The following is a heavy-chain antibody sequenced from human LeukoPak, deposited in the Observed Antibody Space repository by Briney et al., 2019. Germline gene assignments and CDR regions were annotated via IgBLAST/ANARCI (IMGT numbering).Heavy chain of an antibody. V-gene: IGHV3-7*01. CDR2: IKQDGSEE. CDR1: GFTIRSYW. J-gene: IGHJ4*02. D-gene: IGHD3-10*01. Sequence: GGSLRLSCAASGFTIRSYWMGWVRQAPGKGLEWVADIKQDGSEENYVDSVKGRFTISRDNARNSLYLQMNSLRVEDTAVYYCARELWPGDYWGQGILVTVSS. CDR3: ARELWPGDY.